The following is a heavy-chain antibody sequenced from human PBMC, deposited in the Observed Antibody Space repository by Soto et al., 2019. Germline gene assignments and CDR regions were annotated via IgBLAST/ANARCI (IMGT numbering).Heavy chain of an antibody. Sequence: QVQLVESGGGVVQPGRSLRLSCAASGFTFSSYGMHWVRQAPGKGLEWVAVISYDGSNKYYADSVKGRFTISRDNSKNTLYLQMNSLSAEDTAVYYCANLPDYSSSWYNYWGQGTLVTVSS. J-gene: IGHJ4*02. CDR3: ANLPDYSSSWYNY. D-gene: IGHD6-13*01. CDR2: ISYDGSNK. CDR1: GFTFSSYG. V-gene: IGHV3-30*18.